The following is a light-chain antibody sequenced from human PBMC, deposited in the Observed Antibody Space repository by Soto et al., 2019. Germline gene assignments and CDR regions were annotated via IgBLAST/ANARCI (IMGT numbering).Light chain of an antibody. CDR1: SSDVGGYNY. J-gene: IGLJ1*01. CDR3: SSYTSSTAYV. V-gene: IGLV2-14*01. CDR2: EVT. Sequence: SGLTQPASVSGSPGQSIAMSCTGTSSDVGGYNYVSWYQLHPGKAPKLILYEVTNRPSGVSDRFSGSKSGNTASLTISGLQAKDEADYYCSSYTSSTAYVFGTGTKVTVL.